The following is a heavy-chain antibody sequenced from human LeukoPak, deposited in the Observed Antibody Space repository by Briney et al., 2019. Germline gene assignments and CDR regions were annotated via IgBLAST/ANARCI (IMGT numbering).Heavy chain of an antibody. J-gene: IGHJ5*02. CDR2: ISYDGSNK. Sequence: QPGGSLRLSCAASGFTFSSYAMHWVRQAPGKGLEWVAVISYDGSNKYYADSVKGRFTISRDNSKNTLYLQMNSLRAEDTAVYYCAKGALSPFDPWGQGTLVTVSS. CDR3: AKGALSPFDP. V-gene: IGHV3-30-3*01. D-gene: IGHD2-15*01. CDR1: GFTFSSYA.